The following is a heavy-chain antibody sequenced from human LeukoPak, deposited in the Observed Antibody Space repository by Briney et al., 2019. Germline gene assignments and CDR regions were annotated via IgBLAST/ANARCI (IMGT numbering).Heavy chain of an antibody. D-gene: IGHD2-21*02. Sequence: ASVKVFCKASGGTFSSYAISWVRQAPGQGLEWMGGIIPIFGTANYAQKFQGRVTITADESTSTAYMELSSLRSEDTAVYYCARVAAYCGGDCYFSLDAFDIWGQGTMVTVSS. J-gene: IGHJ3*02. CDR2: IIPIFGTA. V-gene: IGHV1-69*13. CDR3: ARVAAYCGGDCYFSLDAFDI. CDR1: GGTFSSYA.